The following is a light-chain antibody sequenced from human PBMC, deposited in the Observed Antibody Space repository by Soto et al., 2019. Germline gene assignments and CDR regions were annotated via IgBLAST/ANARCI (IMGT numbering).Light chain of an antibody. Sequence: QSALTQPASVSGSPGQSITISCTGTSNDIGAYNYVSWYQQHPGKAPKLLIYDVTNRPSGVSDRFSGSKSGRTASLTISGLQPQDEADYYCSSYTSIIAAVFGGGTKLTVL. J-gene: IGLJ2*01. CDR1: SNDIGAYNY. CDR3: SSYTSIIAAV. CDR2: DVT. V-gene: IGLV2-14*03.